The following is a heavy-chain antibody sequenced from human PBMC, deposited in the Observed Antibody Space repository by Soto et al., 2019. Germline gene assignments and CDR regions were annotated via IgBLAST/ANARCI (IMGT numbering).Heavy chain of an antibody. J-gene: IGHJ4*02. CDR1: GGSITTSGDF. CDR3: GTWDY. CDR2: VHYSGNT. Sequence: SETLSLTCTVSGGSITTSGDFWGWVRQPPGKGLEWIGTVHYSGNTYYNPSLKSRATLSVDTSKNRFSLRLSSVTATDTAIYYYGTWDYWGQGTLVTVSS. V-gene: IGHV4-39*02.